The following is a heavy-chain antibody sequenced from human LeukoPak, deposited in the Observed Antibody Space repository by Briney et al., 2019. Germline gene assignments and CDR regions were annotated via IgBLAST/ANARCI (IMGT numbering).Heavy chain of an antibody. J-gene: IGHJ4*02. CDR2: IIPIFGTA. V-gene: IGHV1-69*01. Sequence: SVKVSCKVPGGTFSSYDINWVRQAPGQGLEWMGGIIPIFGTANYAQKFHGRVTITADESTSTAYMELSSLRSEDTAVYYCARGDTAMVIDYFDYWGQGTLVTVSS. D-gene: IGHD5-18*01. CDR1: GGTFSSYD. CDR3: ARGDTAMVIDYFDY.